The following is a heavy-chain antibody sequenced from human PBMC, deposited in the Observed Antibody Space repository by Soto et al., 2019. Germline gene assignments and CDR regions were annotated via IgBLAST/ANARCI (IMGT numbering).Heavy chain of an antibody. Sequence: QVQLVQSGAEVKKPGSSVKVSCKASGGTFSSYAISWVRQAPGQGLEWMGGIIPIFGTANYAQKIQGRVTITADESTSTAYMELSSLRSEDTAVYYCARDKVAAAMGGEPYYYYGMDVWGQGTTVTVSS. CDR2: IIPIFGTA. V-gene: IGHV1-69*01. J-gene: IGHJ6*02. CDR1: GGTFSSYA. CDR3: ARDKVAAAMGGEPYYYYGMDV. D-gene: IGHD6-13*01.